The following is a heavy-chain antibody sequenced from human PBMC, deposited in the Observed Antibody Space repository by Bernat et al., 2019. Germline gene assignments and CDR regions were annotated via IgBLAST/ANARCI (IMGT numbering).Heavy chain of an antibody. J-gene: IGHJ3*02. CDR3: ARDRAMYYYDSSGYSNDAFDI. CDR1: GGSISSGSYY. V-gene: IGHV4-61*02. D-gene: IGHD3-22*01. CDR2: IYTSGST. Sequence: QVQLQESGPGLVKPSQTLSLTCTVSGGSISSGSYYWSWIRQPAGKGLEWNGRIYTSGSTNYNPSLKSRVTISVDTSTNQFSLKLSSVSAADTAVYYCARDRAMYYYDSSGYSNDAFDIWGQGTMVTVPS.